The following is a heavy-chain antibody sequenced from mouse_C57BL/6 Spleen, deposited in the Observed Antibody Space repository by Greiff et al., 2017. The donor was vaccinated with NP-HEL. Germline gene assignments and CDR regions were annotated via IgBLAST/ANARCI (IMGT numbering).Heavy chain of an antibody. CDR3: TRLGGSSFDY. D-gene: IGHD1-1*01. J-gene: IGHJ2*01. CDR1: GYTFTDYE. V-gene: IGHV1-15*01. Sequence: VQLQQSGAELVRPGASVTLSCKASGYTFTDYEMHWVKQTPVHGLEWIGAIDPETGGTAYNQKFKGKAILTADKSSSTAYMELRSLTSEDSAVYYCTRLGGSSFDYWGQGTTLTVSS. CDR2: IDPETGGT.